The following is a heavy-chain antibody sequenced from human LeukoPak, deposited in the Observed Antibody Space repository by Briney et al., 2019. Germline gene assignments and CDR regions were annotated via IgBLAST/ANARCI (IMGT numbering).Heavy chain of an antibody. V-gene: IGHV3-23*01. J-gene: IGHJ6*02. CDR2: ISGSGGGT. D-gene: IGHD1-26*01. CDR1: GFTFSNYA. CDR3: ARDRGKKLPPAGMDV. Sequence: QPGGSLRLSCAASGFTFSNYAMNWVRQAPGKGLEFVSGISGSGGGTYYADSVKGRFTISRDNSKNTLYLQMNSLRAEDTAVYYCARDRGKKLPPAGMDVWGQGTTVTVSS.